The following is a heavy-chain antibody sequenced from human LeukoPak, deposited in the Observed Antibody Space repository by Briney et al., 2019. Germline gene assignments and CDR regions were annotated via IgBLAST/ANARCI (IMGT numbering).Heavy chain of an antibody. CDR2: IIPIFGTA. V-gene: IGHV1-69*13. J-gene: IGHJ5*02. CDR3: ARGAVAGGYNWFDP. Sequence: SVKVSCKASGGTFGSYAISWVRQAPGQGLEWMGGIIPIFGTANYAQKFQGRVTITADESTSTAYMELSSLRSEDTAVYYCARGAVAGGYNWFDPWGQGTLVTVSS. D-gene: IGHD6-19*01. CDR1: GGTFGSYA.